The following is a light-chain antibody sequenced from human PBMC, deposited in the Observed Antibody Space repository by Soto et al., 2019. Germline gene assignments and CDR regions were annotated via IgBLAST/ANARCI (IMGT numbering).Light chain of an antibody. V-gene: IGKV3-15*01. CDR1: QSVSSN. Sequence: EILLTHSPSTLSVSPGERATLSCRASQSVSSNLAWYQQKPGQAPRLLIYGASTRATGIPARFSGSGSGTEFTLTISSLQSEDFAVYYCQQYNNWPLTFAQGTRLAI. CDR3: QQYNNWPLT. CDR2: GAS. J-gene: IGKJ5*01.